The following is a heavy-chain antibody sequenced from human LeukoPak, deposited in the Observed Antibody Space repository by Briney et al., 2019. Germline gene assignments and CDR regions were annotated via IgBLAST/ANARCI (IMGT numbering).Heavy chain of an antibody. CDR3: ARWVTFGGVIVNDF. D-gene: IGHD3-16*02. V-gene: IGHV3-21*01. CDR2: ISSSSSYI. J-gene: IGHJ4*02. Sequence: PGGSLRLSCAASGFTFSTYNMHWVRQAPGKGLEWVSSISSSSSYIYYADSVKGRFTISRDNAKNSLYLQMNSLRAEDTAVYYCARWVTFGGVIVNDFWGQGTLVTVSS. CDR1: GFTFSTYN.